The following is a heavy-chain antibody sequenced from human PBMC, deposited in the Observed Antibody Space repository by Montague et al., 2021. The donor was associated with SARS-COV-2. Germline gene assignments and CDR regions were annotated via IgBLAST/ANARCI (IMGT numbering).Heavy chain of an antibody. J-gene: IGHJ6*02. CDR2: KKNSGST. CDR3: ARGRRILLWFGELLSGGDYYGMDV. D-gene: IGHD3-10*01. Sequence: KKNSGSTNYNPSLKSRVTISVDTSKNQFSLKLSSVTAADTAVYYCARGRRILLWFGELLSGGDYYGMDVWGQGTTVIVSS. V-gene: IGHV4-34*01.